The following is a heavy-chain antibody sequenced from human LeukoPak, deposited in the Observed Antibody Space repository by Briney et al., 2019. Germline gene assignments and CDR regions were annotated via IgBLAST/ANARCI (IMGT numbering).Heavy chain of an antibody. Sequence: PGGSLRLSCAASGFTFSTSGMHWLRQAPGKGLEWVAVISYDGSNKYYADSVKGRFTISRDNSKNTLYLQMNSLRAGDTAVYYCAKVGGISFGELLVDYWGQGTLVTVSS. CDR1: GFTFSTSG. V-gene: IGHV3-30*18. J-gene: IGHJ4*02. D-gene: IGHD3-10*01. CDR2: ISYDGSNK. CDR3: AKVGGISFGELLVDY.